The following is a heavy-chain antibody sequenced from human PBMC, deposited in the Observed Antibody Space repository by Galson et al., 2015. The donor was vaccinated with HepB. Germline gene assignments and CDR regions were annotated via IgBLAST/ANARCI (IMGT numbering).Heavy chain of an antibody. D-gene: IGHD2-2*01. CDR2: IPHDGSAE. CDR3: AKDRGSGIVVVAGAIIGSNWFDP. CDR1: GVTFSHYG. Sequence: SLRLSCAVSGVTFSHYGMHWVRQGPGKGLEWVALIPHDGSAEYYADSVKGRFTISRDNSKNTLYLQLNSLRGEDTAVYYCAKDRGSGIVVVAGAIIGSNWFDPWGQGTLVTVSS. V-gene: IGHV3-30*18. J-gene: IGHJ5*02.